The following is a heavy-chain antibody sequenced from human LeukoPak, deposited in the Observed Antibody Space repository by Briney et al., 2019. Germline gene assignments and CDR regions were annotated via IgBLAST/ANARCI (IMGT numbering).Heavy chain of an antibody. CDR1: RFTFSNYG. CDR2: ISDDGTRK. Sequence: PGGSLRLSCAASRFTFSNYGIHWVRLAPGKGLEWVVVISDDGTRKYYADSMQGRFTISRDNSKNTLYLQMNSLRAEDMAVYYCAREFSGYAFDIWGQGTMVTVSS. V-gene: IGHV3-30*03. CDR3: AREFSGYAFDI. J-gene: IGHJ3*02. D-gene: IGHD5-12*01.